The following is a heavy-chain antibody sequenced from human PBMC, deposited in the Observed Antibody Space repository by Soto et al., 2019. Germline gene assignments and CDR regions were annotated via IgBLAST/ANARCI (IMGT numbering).Heavy chain of an antibody. J-gene: IGHJ3*02. D-gene: IGHD3-22*01. CDR1: GGTFSSYA. CDR2: IIPIFGTA. CDR3: ARSYYYASSGTDAFDI. Sequence: QVQLVQSGAEVKKPGSSVKVSCKASGGTFSSYAISWVRQAPGQGLEWMGGIIPIFGTANYAQKFQGRVTITADEYTSKAYMELSSLRSEDTAVYYCARSYYYASSGTDAFDIWGQGTMVTVSS. V-gene: IGHV1-69*01.